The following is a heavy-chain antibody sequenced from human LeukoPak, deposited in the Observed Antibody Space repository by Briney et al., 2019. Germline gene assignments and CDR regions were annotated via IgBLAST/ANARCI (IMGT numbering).Heavy chain of an antibody. CDR2: RKEDGTEK. V-gene: IGHV3-7*01. Sequence: PGGSLRLSCAASGFNFNHYWMTWVRQSPGKGLEWVANRKEDGTEKDYVDSVKGRFTISRDNAKNSLYLRMNSLRAEDTAVYYCARGGSESDYWGQGTRVTVSS. CDR1: GFNFNHYW. J-gene: IGHJ4*02. CDR3: ARGGSESDY.